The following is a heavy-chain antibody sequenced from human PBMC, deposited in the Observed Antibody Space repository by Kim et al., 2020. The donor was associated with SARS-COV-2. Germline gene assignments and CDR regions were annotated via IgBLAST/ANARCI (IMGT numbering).Heavy chain of an antibody. Sequence: PSVKVSCKASGYTFSHYDFNWVRQAAGQGLEWMGWMNPNSGNTGFAQRFQGRVTMTRDTSISTAYMELSNPRSEDTAVYYCAREAVAGYCSDGSCYRDTFDIWGQGTMVTVSS. J-gene: IGHJ3*02. CDR3: AREAVAGYCSDGSCYRDTFDI. V-gene: IGHV1-8*01. D-gene: IGHD2-15*01. CDR1: GYTFSHYD. CDR2: MNPNSGNT.